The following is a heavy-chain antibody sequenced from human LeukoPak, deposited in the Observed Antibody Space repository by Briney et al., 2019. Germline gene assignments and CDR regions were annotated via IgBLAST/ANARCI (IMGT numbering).Heavy chain of an antibody. CDR3: ARDNSVGDIAWWFDP. Sequence: ASVKVSCKASGYTFTSYYMHWVRQAPGQGLEWMGIINPSGSSTSYAQKFQGRVTMTRDMSTTTDYMELSSLRSEDTAVYYCARDNSVGDIAWWFDPWGQGTLVTVSS. CDR1: GYTFTSYY. D-gene: IGHD3-16*02. J-gene: IGHJ5*02. CDR2: INPSGSST. V-gene: IGHV1-46*01.